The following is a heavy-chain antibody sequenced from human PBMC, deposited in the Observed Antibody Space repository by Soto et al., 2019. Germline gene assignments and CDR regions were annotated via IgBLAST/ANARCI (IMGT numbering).Heavy chain of an antibody. J-gene: IGHJ4*02. V-gene: IGHV1-3*05. CDR2: INAGNGNT. CDR3: ARGGEPIDY. Sequence: QVQVVQSGAEKKKPGASVKVSCKASGYTFTSYAMHWVRQAPGQRLEWMGWINAGNGNTKHSQKFQGRVTITRDTSASTAYMELSSLRPEDTAVYYCARGGEPIDYWGQGTLVTVSS. CDR1: GYTFTSYA. D-gene: IGHD2-21*01.